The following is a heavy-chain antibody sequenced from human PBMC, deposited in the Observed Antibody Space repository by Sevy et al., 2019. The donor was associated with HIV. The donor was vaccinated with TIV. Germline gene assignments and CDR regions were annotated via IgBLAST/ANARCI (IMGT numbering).Heavy chain of an antibody. CDR2: IQYDGSNK. Sequence: GGTLRLSCAASGFSFSSYGMHWVRQAPGKGLEWMSYIQYDGSNKDYADSVKGRFTISRDNSKNTLYLQMNSLRVEDTAVFYCGKEGGGDGGDHWGQGTLVTVSS. CDR3: GKEGGGDGGDH. D-gene: IGHD3-16*01. J-gene: IGHJ4*02. V-gene: IGHV3-30*02. CDR1: GFSFSSYG.